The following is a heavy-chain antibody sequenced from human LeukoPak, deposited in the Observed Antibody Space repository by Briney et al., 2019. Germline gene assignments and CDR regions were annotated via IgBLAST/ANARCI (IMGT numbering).Heavy chain of an antibody. D-gene: IGHD2-2*02. CDR1: GYTFSNYG. J-gene: IGHJ4*02. V-gene: IGHV1-18*01. Sequence: ASVKVSCKASGYTFSNYGISWLRQAPGQGLGWMGWISVYNGDTNYAQKFQGRVTMTTDRSTNTASLELRSLRSDDTAVYYCARESSVVVVPAAIVYWGQGTLVTVSS. CDR2: ISVYNGDT. CDR3: ARESSVVVVPAAIVY.